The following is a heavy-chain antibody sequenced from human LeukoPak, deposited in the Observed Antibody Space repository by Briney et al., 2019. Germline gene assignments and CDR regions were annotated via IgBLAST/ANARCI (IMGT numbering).Heavy chain of an antibody. CDR2: IYYSGST. V-gene: IGHV4-59*05. CDR3: ARRSYDSSGYSLDY. J-gene: IGHJ4*02. D-gene: IGHD3-22*01. Sequence: SETLSLTCTVSGGSISNYYWSWIRQPPGKGLEWIGSIYYSGSTYYNPSLKSRVTISVDTSKNQFSLKLSSVTAADTAVYYCARRSYDSSGYSLDYWGQGTLVTVSS. CDR1: GGSISNYY.